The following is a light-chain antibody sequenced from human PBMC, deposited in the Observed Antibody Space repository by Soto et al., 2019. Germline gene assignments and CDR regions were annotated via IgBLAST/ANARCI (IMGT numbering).Light chain of an antibody. CDR2: GAS. CDR1: QSVSSN. V-gene: IGKV3-15*01. J-gene: IGKJ1*01. Sequence: EIVMTQSPATLSVSPGERATLSCRASQSVSSNLAWYQQKPGQAPRLLIYGASTRATGIPARFSGSGSGTEFTLTISSLQSEDFAVYYCHQYNNWPLFGQGTKVDIK. CDR3: HQYNNWPL.